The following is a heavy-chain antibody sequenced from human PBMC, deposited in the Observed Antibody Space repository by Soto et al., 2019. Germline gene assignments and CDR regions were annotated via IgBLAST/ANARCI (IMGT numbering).Heavy chain of an antibody. J-gene: IGHJ4*02. CDR3: AKGTLHDFGDIFDY. D-gene: IGHD4-17*01. CDR1: GFAFSSYA. CDR2: ISGSGGST. Sequence: EVQLLESGGGLVQPGGSLRLSCAASGFAFSSYAMTWVRQAPGKGLEWVSVISGSGGSTYYADSVNGRFSISRDNSKNTLYLQMNSPRAEDTAVYYCAKGTLHDFGDIFDYWGQGTLVTVSS. V-gene: IGHV3-23*01.